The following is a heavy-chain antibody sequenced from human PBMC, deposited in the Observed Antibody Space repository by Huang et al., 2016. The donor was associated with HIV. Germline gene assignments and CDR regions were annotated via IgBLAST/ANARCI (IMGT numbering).Heavy chain of an antibody. CDR2: INSEGSYT. D-gene: IGHD6-13*01. J-gene: IGHJ6*03. V-gene: IGHV3-74*01. Sequence: EVQLVESGGGLVQPGGSLRLSCAASGFTFRNHGMHWVRQARGTGLEWVSGINSEGSYTSQADSVKGRFTISRDNAQNTVHLNMNSLRAEDTAVYFCAKNPSITAVDSDYYYYYMDVWGKGTTVTVS. CDR3: AKNPSITAVDSDYYYYYMDV. CDR1: GFTFRNHG.